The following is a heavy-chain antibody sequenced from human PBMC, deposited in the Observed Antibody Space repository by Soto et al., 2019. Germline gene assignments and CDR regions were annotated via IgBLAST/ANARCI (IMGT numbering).Heavy chain of an antibody. V-gene: IGHV1-69*13. CDR1: GGSFREYA. CDR3: ARDSTAMVTTSFDY. Sequence: SVKVSCKVSGGSFREYAMSWVRQAPGQGLEWMGGIIPMFGTPNYAQKFQGRVTIIADESTTTAYMELSSLTSDDTAVYYCARDSTAMVTTSFDYWGQGXLVTVSS. CDR2: IIPMFGTP. J-gene: IGHJ4*02. D-gene: IGHD5-18*01.